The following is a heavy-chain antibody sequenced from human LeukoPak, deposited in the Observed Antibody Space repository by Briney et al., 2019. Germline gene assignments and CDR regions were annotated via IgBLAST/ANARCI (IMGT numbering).Heavy chain of an antibody. D-gene: IGHD6-19*01. CDR1: GFGFSSYA. Sequence: GRSLRLSCAASGFGFSSYAMHWVRQAPGKGLEWVAVISYDGSDKYYADSVKGRFTISRDNPKNTLYVQMDSLRAEDTAVYYCAKEGYSSGWYGKMDVWGQGTTVTVSS. V-gene: IGHV3-30-3*01. CDR2: ISYDGSDK. J-gene: IGHJ6*02. CDR3: AKEGYSSGWYGKMDV.